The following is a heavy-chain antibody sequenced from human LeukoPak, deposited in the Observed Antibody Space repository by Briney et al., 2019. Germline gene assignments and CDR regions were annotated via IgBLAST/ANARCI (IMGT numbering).Heavy chain of an antibody. J-gene: IGHJ4*02. CDR3: ARSAHHDTSGYYIDY. D-gene: IGHD3-22*01. CDR1: GYIFSGYY. CDR2: INPNSGGT. V-gene: IGHV1-2*02. Sequence: ASVKVSCKASGYIFSGYYMNWVRQAPGQGLEWMGWINPNSGGTNYAQKFQARVTMTRDTSISTVYMEVNSLRSDDTAVYYCARSAHHDTSGYYIDYWGQGTLVTVSS.